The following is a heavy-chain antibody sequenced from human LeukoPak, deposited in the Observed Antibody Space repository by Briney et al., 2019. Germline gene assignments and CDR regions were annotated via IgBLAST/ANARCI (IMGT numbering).Heavy chain of an antibody. D-gene: IGHD2-8*01. Sequence: GGSLRLSCAASGFTFSSYSMNWVRQAPGKGLEWVSYISSSSSTIYYADSVKGRFTISRDNAKNSLYLQMNSLRAEDTAVYYCARGLIGWFDPWGQGTLVTVSS. CDR1: GFTFSSYS. V-gene: IGHV3-48*01. J-gene: IGHJ5*02. CDR2: ISSSSSTI. CDR3: ARGLIGWFDP.